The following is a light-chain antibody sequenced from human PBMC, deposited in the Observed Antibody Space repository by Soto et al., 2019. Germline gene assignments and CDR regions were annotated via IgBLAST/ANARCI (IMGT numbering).Light chain of an antibody. Sequence: EIVLTQSADTLSLSPGERATLSCRASQSVSSSHLAWYQQRLGQAPRLLIYRASSRATGIPDRFSGSGSGTDFTLTISRLEPEDSAVYYCQHYGSSPREVTFGQGTKLEI. CDR2: RAS. CDR3: QHYGSSPREVT. V-gene: IGKV3-20*01. CDR1: QSVSSSH. J-gene: IGKJ2*01.